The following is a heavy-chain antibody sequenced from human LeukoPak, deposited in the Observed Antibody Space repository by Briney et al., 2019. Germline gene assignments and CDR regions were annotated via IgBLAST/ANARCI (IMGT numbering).Heavy chain of an antibody. J-gene: IGHJ6*02. V-gene: IGHV6-1*01. CDR3: AREGEYKVGHYYYGMDV. D-gene: IGHD3-10*01. CDR2: TYYRSKWHN. CDR1: GDSVSSNTAA. Sequence: SQTLSLTCAISGDSVSSNTAAWNWIRQSPSRGLEWLGRTYYRSKWHNDYAVSVKSRITINPDTSKNQFSLQLNSVTPEDTAVYYRAREGEYKVGHYYYGMDVWGQGTTVTVSS.